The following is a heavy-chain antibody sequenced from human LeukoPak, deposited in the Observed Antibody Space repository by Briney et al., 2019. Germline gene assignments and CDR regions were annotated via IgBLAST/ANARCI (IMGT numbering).Heavy chain of an antibody. CDR2: INPSGGST. CDR1: GYTFSNYY. Sequence: GASVKVSCTASGYTFSNYYMHWVRQAPGQGLEWMGIINPSGGSTNYAQKFQGRVTMTRDTPTSTVYMDLSSLRSEDTAVYYCVRDDSSGPQVDWGQGTLVTVSS. D-gene: IGHD3-22*01. V-gene: IGHV1-46*01. J-gene: IGHJ4*02. CDR3: VRDDSSGPQVD.